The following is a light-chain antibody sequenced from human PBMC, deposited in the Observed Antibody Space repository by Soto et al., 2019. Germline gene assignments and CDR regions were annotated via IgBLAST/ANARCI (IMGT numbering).Light chain of an antibody. V-gene: IGKV1-39*01. J-gene: IGKJ4*01. Sequence: DIQMTQSPSSLSASVGDGVTITFRASQSISSYLNWYQQKPGKAPKLLIYAAASLESGVPSRFSGSGSGTDFTLSISSLQPEDFATYYCQQSYSIPLTFGGGTKVDIK. CDR1: QSISSY. CDR2: AAA. CDR3: QQSYSIPLT.